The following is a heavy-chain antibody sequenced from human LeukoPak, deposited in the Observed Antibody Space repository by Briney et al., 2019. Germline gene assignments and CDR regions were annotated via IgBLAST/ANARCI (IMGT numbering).Heavy chain of an antibody. J-gene: IGHJ4*02. Sequence: GSLRLSCAASGFTFSTYAMSWVRQAPGKGLEWIGSIYYSGSTYYNPSLKSRVTISVDTSKNQFSLKLSSVTAADTAVYYCARVPVSVHYFDYWGQGTLVTVSS. CDR3: ARVPVSVHYFDY. CDR2: IYYSGST. V-gene: IGHV4-39*01. CDR1: GFTFSTYA. D-gene: IGHD5/OR15-5a*01.